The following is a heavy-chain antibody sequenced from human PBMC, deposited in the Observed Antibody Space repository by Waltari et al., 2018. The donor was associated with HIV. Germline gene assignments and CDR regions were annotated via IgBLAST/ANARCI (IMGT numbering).Heavy chain of an antibody. D-gene: IGHD3-22*01. V-gene: IGHV4-30-2*01. J-gene: IGHJ4*02. Sequence: QLQLQESGSGLVQPSQTLSLPCAVSGGSMRSAGYSWSWIRQPPGKGLEWIGYIYHSGSTYYNPSLKSQVTISVDRSKNQFSLKLSSVTAADTAVYYCARGRYYDSSGYYYYYFDYWGQGTLVTVSS. CDR3: ARGRYYDSSGYYYYYFDY. CDR1: GGSMRSAGYS. CDR2: IYHSGST.